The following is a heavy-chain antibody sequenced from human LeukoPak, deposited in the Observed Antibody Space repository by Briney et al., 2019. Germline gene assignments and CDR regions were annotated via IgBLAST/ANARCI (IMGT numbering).Heavy chain of an antibody. CDR3: ARSYSNHLFGMDV. Sequence: GGSLRLSCAASGFTVSSYYMTWVRQAPGKGLEWVSVMYSGGSTYYADSVKGRVAISRDSSQNTVFLQMNSVRVEDTAVYYCARSYSNHLFGMDVWGQGTAVTVSS. D-gene: IGHD4-11*01. J-gene: IGHJ6*02. CDR1: GFTVSSYY. V-gene: IGHV3-66*01. CDR2: MYSGGST.